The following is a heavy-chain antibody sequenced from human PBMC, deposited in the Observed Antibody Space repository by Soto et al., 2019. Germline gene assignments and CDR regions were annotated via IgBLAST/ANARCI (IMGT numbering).Heavy chain of an antibody. Sequence: QVQLVQSGAEVKKPGSSVKVSCKASGGTFSSYAISWVRQAPGQGLEWMGWIIPISGTANYAQKFQGRVTITADESTSTAYMELSSLRSEDTAVYYWARSQGSSTCLEIYYYYYYGMDVWGQGTTVTVSS. D-gene: IGHD2-2*01. CDR3: ARSQGSSTCLEIYYYYYYGMDV. CDR1: GGTFSSYA. CDR2: IIPISGTA. J-gene: IGHJ6*02. V-gene: IGHV1-69*01.